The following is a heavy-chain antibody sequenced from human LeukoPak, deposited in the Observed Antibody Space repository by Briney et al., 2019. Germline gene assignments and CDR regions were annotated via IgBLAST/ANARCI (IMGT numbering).Heavy chain of an antibody. D-gene: IGHD2-2*01. CDR1: GYTFTSYY. CDR2: INPSGGST. V-gene: IGHV1-46*01. J-gene: IGHJ5*02. Sequence: GASVKVSCKASGYTFTSYYMHWVRQAPGQGLEWMGIINPSGGSTSYAQKFQGRVTMTRDTSTSTVYMELSSLRSEDTAVYYCARAAAYEYSSSTSCYGSWFDPWGQGTLVTVSS. CDR3: ARAAAYEYSSSTSCYGSWFDP.